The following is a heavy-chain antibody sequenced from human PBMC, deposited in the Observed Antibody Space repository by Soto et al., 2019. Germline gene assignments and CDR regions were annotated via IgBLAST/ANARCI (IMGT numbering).Heavy chain of an antibody. CDR1: DGSVSSGSYY. D-gene: IGHD2-15*01. CDR2: IYSSGST. V-gene: IGHV4-61*01. Sequence: PSETLSLTCTVSDGSVSSGSYYWSWIRQPPGKGLEWIGYIYSSGSTLYNPSLKSRVIISVDTSMNQFSLKLSSVTAADTAVYYCARDSVAFFDSWGQGTTVTVSS. J-gene: IGHJ4*03. CDR3: ARDSVAFFDS.